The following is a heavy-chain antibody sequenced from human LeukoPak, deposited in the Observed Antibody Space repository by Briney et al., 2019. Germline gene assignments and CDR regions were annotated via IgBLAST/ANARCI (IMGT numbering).Heavy chain of an antibody. CDR2: IWYDGSNK. CDR3: ARNIGGSSYYYDSSGLDY. Sequence: GGSLRLSCAASGSTFSSYGMHWVRQAPGKGLEWVAVIWYDGSNKYYADSVKGRFTISRDNSKNTLYLQMNSLRAEDAAVYYCARNIGGSSYYYDSSGLDYWGQGTLVTVSS. CDR1: GSTFSSYG. V-gene: IGHV3-33*01. D-gene: IGHD3-22*01. J-gene: IGHJ4*02.